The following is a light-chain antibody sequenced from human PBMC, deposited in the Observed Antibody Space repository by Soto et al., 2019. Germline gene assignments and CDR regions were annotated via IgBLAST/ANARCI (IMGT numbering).Light chain of an antibody. V-gene: IGKV3-15*01. Sequence: EIVMTQSPATVSVSPGERASLSCRASQSVSSDLAWYQQKPGQAPRLLIYGASTRATGISARFSRSWSGTEFTLTISSLQSEDFAVYYCQQYNDWPRTFGQGTKVEIK. CDR3: QQYNDWPRT. CDR2: GAS. J-gene: IGKJ1*01. CDR1: QSVSSD.